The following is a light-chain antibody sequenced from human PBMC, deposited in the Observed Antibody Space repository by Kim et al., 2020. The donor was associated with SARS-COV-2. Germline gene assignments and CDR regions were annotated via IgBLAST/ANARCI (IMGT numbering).Light chain of an antibody. V-gene: IGKV3-11*01. CDR2: AAS. J-gene: IGKJ5*01. CDR1: RSVGSH. Sequence: ETVLTQSPATLFLSPGETATLSCRASRSVGSHLGWYQQRVGQAPRLLIFAASNRATGVPARFSGSGSGTDFTLTITRLEPEDSAVYYCQQRANWPPITFGQGTRLEIK. CDR3: QQRANWPPIT.